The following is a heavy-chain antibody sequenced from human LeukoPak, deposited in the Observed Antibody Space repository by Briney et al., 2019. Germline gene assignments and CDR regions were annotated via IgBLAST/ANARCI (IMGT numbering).Heavy chain of an antibody. V-gene: IGHV3-30*18. CDR2: ISYDGSNK. D-gene: IGHD3-10*01. Sequence: GGSLRLSCAASGFTFSSYGMHWVRQAPGKGLEWVAVISYDGSNKYYADSVKGRFTISRDNSKNTLYLQMNSLRAEDTAVYYCAKNPYYYSSGVDYWGQGTLVTVSS. J-gene: IGHJ4*02. CDR1: GFTFSSYG. CDR3: AKNPYYYSSGVDY.